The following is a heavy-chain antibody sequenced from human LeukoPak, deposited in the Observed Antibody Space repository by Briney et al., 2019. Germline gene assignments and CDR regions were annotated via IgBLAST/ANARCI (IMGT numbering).Heavy chain of an antibody. J-gene: IGHJ4*02. CDR1: GGSISSGGYY. V-gene: IGHV4-31*03. D-gene: IGHD3-3*01. CDR3: ARGSPLRGYDFWSGYYTASFDY. Sequence: SETLSLTCTVSGGSISSGGYYWSWIRQHPGKGLEWIGYIYYSGGTYYNPSLKSRVTISVDTSKNQFSLKLSSVTAADTAVYYCARGSPLRGYDFWSGYYTASFDYWGQGTLVTVSS. CDR2: IYYSGGT.